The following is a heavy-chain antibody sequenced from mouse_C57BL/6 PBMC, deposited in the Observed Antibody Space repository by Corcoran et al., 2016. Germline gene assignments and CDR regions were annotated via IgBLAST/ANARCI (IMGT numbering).Heavy chain of an antibody. J-gene: IGHJ4*01. CDR1: GYTFTTYG. Sequence: QIQLVQSGPELKKPGETVKISCKASGYTFTTYGMSWVKQAPGKGLKWMGWINTYSGVPTYADDFKGRFAFSLETSASTAYLQINNLKNEDTATYFCARYGSSPHWGQGTSVTGSS. D-gene: IGHD1-1*01. CDR3: ARYGSSPH. V-gene: IGHV9-3*01. CDR2: INTYSGVP.